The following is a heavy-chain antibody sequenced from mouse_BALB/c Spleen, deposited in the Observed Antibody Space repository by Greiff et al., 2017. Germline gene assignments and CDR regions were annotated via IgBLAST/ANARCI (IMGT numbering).Heavy chain of an antibody. CDR3: AKPVTVYFDY. J-gene: IGHJ2*01. Sequence: QVQLKQSGPGLVAPSQSLSITCTVSGFSLTNSGVHWVRQSPGKGLEWLGVIWGDGSTNYNSAFKSRLSISKDNSKSQVFLKMNSLQTDDTARYYCAKPVTVYFDYWGRGTTLTVSS. CDR2: IWGDGST. V-gene: IGHV2-6-6*01. D-gene: IGHD2-1*01. CDR1: GFSLTNSG.